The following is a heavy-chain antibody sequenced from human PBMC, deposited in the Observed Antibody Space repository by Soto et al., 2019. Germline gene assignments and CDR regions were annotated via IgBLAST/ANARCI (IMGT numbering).Heavy chain of an antibody. D-gene: IGHD5-18*01. CDR1: GGTFSSYA. V-gene: IGHV1-69*12. CDR2: IIPIFGTA. CDR3: ARFHVDTARGPYYYGMDV. J-gene: IGHJ6*02. Sequence: QVQLVQSGAEVKKPGSSVKVSCKASGGTFSSYAISWVRQAPGQGLEWMGGIIPIFGTANYAQKFQGRVTITADESTSTAYMELSSLRSEDTAVYYCARFHVDTARGPYYYGMDVWGQGTTVTVSS.